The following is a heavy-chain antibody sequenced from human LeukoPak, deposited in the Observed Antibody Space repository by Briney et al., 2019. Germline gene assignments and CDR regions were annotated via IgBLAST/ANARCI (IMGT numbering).Heavy chain of an antibody. CDR3: ARLDTMIVVA. CDR1: GYSISSGYY. J-gene: IGHJ4*02. D-gene: IGHD3-22*01. V-gene: IGHV4-38-2*01. Sequence: PSETLSLTCAVSGYSISSGYYWGWIRQPPGKGLEWIGSIYHSGSTYYNPSLKSRVTIPVDTSKNQFSLKLSSVTAADTAVYYCARLDTMIVVAWGQGTLVTVSS. CDR2: IYHSGST.